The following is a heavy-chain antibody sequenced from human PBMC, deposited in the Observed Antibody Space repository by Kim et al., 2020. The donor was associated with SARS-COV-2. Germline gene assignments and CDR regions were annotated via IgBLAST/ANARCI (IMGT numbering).Heavy chain of an antibody. Sequence: ADSVKDRFTISRDTAKNSRNLQMNSLRDEETAVYYFARDTVGGASRAFDIWGQGTMVTVSS. D-gene: IGHD3-16*01. V-gene: IGHV3-21*01. CDR3: ARDTVGGASRAFDI. J-gene: IGHJ3*02.